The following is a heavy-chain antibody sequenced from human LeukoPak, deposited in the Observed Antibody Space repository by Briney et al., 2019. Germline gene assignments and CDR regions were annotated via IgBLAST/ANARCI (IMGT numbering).Heavy chain of an antibody. Sequence: ASVKVSCKTSGYSFTDYYMHWVRQAPGQGLEWMGWINPNRGGTSSAQKFQGRVTMTRDTSITTVYMEVSWLTSDDTAIYYCARADRLDGGPYLIGPWGQGTLVTVSS. V-gene: IGHV1-2*02. CDR2: INPNRGGT. CDR3: ARADRLDGGPYLIGP. J-gene: IGHJ5*02. D-gene: IGHD2-21*01. CDR1: GYSFTDYY.